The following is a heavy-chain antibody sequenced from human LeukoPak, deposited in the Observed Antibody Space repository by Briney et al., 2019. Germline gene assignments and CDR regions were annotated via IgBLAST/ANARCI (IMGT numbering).Heavy chain of an antibody. Sequence: ASVKVSCKASGYTFTSYGISWVRQAPGQGLEWMGWISAYNGNTNYAQKLQGRVTMTTDTSTSTAYMELRSLRSDDTAVSYCWAWLLPLYGMDVWGQGTTVTVSS. CDR1: GYTFTSYG. CDR3: WAWLLPLYGMDV. V-gene: IGHV1-18*01. J-gene: IGHJ6*02. CDR2: ISAYNGNT. D-gene: IGHD3-22*01.